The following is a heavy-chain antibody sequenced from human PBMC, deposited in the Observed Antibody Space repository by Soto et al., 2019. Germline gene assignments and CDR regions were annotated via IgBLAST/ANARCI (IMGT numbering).Heavy chain of an antibody. V-gene: IGHV3-33*01. CDR1: GFTFSSYG. D-gene: IGHD1-7*01. CDR2: IWFDGSTK. J-gene: IGHJ6*02. Sequence: QVQLVESGGGVVQPGKSLRVSCVASGFTFSSYGMHWVRQAPGKGLEWVAFIWFDGSTKYYADSVKGRFTISRDNSKSSMYLQMNRLRAEDTAVYYCAREPHEELDLQSEISYLGMDVWGQGTTVTVS. CDR3: AREPHEELDLQSEISYLGMDV.